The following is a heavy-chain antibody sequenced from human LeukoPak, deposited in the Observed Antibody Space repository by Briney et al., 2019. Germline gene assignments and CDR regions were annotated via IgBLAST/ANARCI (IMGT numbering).Heavy chain of an antibody. D-gene: IGHD5-12*01. CDR3: AKGGGYEAQYYYYYLDV. Sequence: APVKVSCKASGYTFSSYGISWVRQAPGQGLEWMGWISAYNGNTNYAQKLQGRVTMTTDTSTSTAYMELRSLRSEDTAVYYCAKGGGYEAQYYYYYLDVWGKGTTVTISS. J-gene: IGHJ6*03. V-gene: IGHV1-18*01. CDR1: GYTFSSYG. CDR2: ISAYNGNT.